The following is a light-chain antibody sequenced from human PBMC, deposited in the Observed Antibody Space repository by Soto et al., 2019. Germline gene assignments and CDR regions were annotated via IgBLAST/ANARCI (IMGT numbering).Light chain of an antibody. CDR2: GAS. Sequence: EIVMTQSPATLSVSPGERATLSYRASQSVSSNLAWYQQKPGQAPRLLIHGASTRATGIPARFSGSGSGTEFTLTISSLQSEDFAVYYCQHYNNWPRTFGQGTKVEIK. J-gene: IGKJ1*01. CDR3: QHYNNWPRT. CDR1: QSVSSN. V-gene: IGKV3-15*01.